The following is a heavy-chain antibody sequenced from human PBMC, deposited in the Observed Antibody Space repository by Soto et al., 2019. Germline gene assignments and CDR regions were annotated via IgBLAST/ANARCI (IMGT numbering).Heavy chain of an antibody. CDR3: ARAEGYCSGGSCYNWFDP. Sequence: QVQLVQSGAEVKKPGASVKVSCKASGYTFTSYDINWVRQATGQGLEWMGWMNPNSGNTGYAQKFQGIVTMTRNTSISTAYMELSSLRSEDTAVYYCARAEGYCSGGSCYNWFDPWGQGTLVTVSS. D-gene: IGHD2-15*01. CDR2: MNPNSGNT. V-gene: IGHV1-8*01. J-gene: IGHJ5*02. CDR1: GYTFTSYD.